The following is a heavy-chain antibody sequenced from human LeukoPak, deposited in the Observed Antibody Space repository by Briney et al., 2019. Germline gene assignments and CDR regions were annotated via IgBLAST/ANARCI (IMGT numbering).Heavy chain of an antibody. D-gene: IGHD5-24*01. J-gene: IGHJ3*02. CDR3: AKGHGYNSADAFDI. Sequence: TGGSLRLSCAASGFTVSSNYMSWVRQAPGKGLEWVSAISGSGGSTYYADSVKGRFTISRDNSKNTLYLQMNSLRAEDTAVYYCAKGHGYNSADAFDIWGQGTMVTVSS. CDR2: ISGSGGST. CDR1: GFTVSSNY. V-gene: IGHV3-23*01.